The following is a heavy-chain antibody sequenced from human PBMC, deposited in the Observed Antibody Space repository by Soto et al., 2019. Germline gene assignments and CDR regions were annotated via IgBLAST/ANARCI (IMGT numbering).Heavy chain of an antibody. Sequence: SETLSLTCTVSGGSVSSGSYYWSWIRQPPGKGLEWIGYIYYSGSTNYNPSLKSRVTISVDTSKNQFSLKLSSVTAADTAVYYCARTLYYDPSTADYCGQGTLVTVSS. D-gene: IGHD3-3*01. CDR3: ARTLYYDPSTADY. J-gene: IGHJ4*02. V-gene: IGHV4-61*01. CDR2: IYYSGST. CDR1: GGSVSSGSYY.